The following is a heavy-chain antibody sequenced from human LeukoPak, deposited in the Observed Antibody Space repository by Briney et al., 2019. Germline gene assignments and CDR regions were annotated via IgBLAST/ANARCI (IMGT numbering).Heavy chain of an antibody. Sequence: GGSLRLSCAASGFTFSSDSMNWVRQAPGKGLEWVSYISSSGSTIYYADSVKGRFTISRDNAKNSLYLQMNSLRAEDTAVYYCARDGRDGYNNYWGQGTLVTVSS. CDR2: ISSSGSTI. J-gene: IGHJ4*02. CDR3: ARDGRDGYNNY. CDR1: GFTFSSDS. D-gene: IGHD5-24*01. V-gene: IGHV3-48*04.